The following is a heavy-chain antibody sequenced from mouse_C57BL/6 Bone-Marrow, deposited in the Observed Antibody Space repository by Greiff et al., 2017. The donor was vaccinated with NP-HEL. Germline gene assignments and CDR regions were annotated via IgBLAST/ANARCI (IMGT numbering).Heavy chain of an antibody. V-gene: IGHV1-15*01. J-gene: IGHJ1*03. CDR3: TRIDGNYWYFDV. CDR1: GYTFTDYE. Sequence: QVQLKESGAELVRPGASVTLSCKASGYTFTDYEMHWVKQTPVHGLEWIGAIDPETGGTAYNQKFKGKAILTADKSSSTAYMELRSLTSEDSAVYYCTRIDGNYWYFDVWGTGTTVTVSS. D-gene: IGHD2-1*01. CDR2: IDPETGGT.